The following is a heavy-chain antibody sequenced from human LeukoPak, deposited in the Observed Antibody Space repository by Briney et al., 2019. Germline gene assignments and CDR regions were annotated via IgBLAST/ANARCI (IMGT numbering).Heavy chain of an antibody. V-gene: IGHV4-34*01. CDR2: INHSGST. CDR3: ARHPRCGSSTSCYLSSFDY. CDR1: GGSFSGYY. D-gene: IGHD2-2*01. Sequence: PSETLSLTCAVYGGSFSGYYWSWIRQPPGKGLDWIGGINHSGSTNYNPSLKSRVTISVDTSKNQFSLKLSSVTAADTAVYYCARHPRCGSSTSCYLSSFDYWGQGTLVTVSS. J-gene: IGHJ4*02.